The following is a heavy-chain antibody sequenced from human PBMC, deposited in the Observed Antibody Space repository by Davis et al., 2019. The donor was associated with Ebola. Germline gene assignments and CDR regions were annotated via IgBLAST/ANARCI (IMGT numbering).Heavy chain of an antibody. D-gene: IGHD4-11*01. J-gene: IGHJ4*02. V-gene: IGHV4-4*07. Sequence: SETLSLTCTVSGGSISSYYWSWIRQPAGKGLEWIGRIYTSGSTNYNPSLRSRVTISGDTSKNQFSLRLTSVTAADTAIYYCARTPQYSSYGAYFDYWGQGTLVTVSS. CDR2: IYTSGST. CDR1: GGSISSYY. CDR3: ARTPQYSSYGAYFDY.